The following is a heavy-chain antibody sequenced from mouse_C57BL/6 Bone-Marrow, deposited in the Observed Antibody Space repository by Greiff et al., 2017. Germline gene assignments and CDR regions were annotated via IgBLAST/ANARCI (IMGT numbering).Heavy chain of an antibody. CDR3: ARQGYYYDMDY. CDR2: INSDGGST. D-gene: IGHD2-2*01. J-gene: IGHJ4*01. CDR1: EYEFPSHD. Sequence: EVMLVESGGGLVQPGASLKLSCESNEYEFPSHDMSWVRKTPEKRLELVAAINSDGGSTYYPDTMKRRFIISRDNTKKTLYLQMSSLRAEDTALYYCARQGYYYDMDYWGQGTSVTVSS. V-gene: IGHV5-2*01.